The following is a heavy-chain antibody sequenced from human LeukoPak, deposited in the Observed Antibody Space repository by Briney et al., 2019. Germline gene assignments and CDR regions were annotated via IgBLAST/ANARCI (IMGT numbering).Heavy chain of an antibody. V-gene: IGHV3-30-3*01. D-gene: IGHD3-22*01. CDR1: GFTFSSYA. CDR3: AKDQYYYDSSGYED. J-gene: IGHJ4*02. CDR2: ISYDGSNK. Sequence: GGSLRLSCAASGFTFSSYAMHWVRQAPGKGLEWVAVISYDGSNKYYADSVKGRFTISRDNSKNTLYLQMNSLGAEDTAVYYCAKDQYYYDSSGYEDWGQGTLVTVSS.